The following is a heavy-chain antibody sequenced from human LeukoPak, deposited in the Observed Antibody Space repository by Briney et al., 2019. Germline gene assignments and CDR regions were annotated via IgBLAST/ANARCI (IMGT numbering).Heavy chain of an antibody. V-gene: IGHV3-74*01. D-gene: IGHD6-19*01. Sequence: GGSLRLSCAASGFTFSKYWMLWVRQAPGKGLESISRINTDGTVTTYADSVKGRFTVSRDNADNTMFLQMNSVRDEDTAVNYCATKQWLAPPPDSWGQGTPVTVSS. CDR2: INTDGTVT. J-gene: IGHJ4*02. CDR1: GFTFSKYW. CDR3: ATKQWLAPPPDS.